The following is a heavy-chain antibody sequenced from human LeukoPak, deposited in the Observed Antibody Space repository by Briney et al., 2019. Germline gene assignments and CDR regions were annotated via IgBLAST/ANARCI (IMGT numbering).Heavy chain of an antibody. CDR1: GFTFSNYV. V-gene: IGHV3-23*01. Sequence: GGSLRLSCAASGFTFSNYVMSWVRQAPGKGPEWVSAISGSGGSTFYADSVQGRLTISRDNSMNTLYLQLNSLRVEDTAVYYCARDKIVVVVSTTLPDMWGQGTMVTVSS. CDR2: ISGSGGST. J-gene: IGHJ3*02. CDR3: ARDKIVVVVSTTLPDM. D-gene: IGHD2-15*01.